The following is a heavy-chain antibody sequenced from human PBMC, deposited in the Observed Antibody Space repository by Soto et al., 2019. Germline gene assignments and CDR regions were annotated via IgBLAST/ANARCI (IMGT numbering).Heavy chain of an antibody. Sequence: ESLQISCKGSGYSFTSYWIGWVRQMPGKGLEWMGIIYPGDSDTRYSPSFQGQVTISADKSISTAYLQWSSLKASDTAMYYGGRHKWGYYHYYDYYGRDVWDQWTKVSVAS. CDR3: GRHKWGYYHYYDYYGRDV. CDR1: GYSFTSYW. D-gene: IGHD1-26*01. V-gene: IGHV5-51*01. CDR2: IYPGDSDT. J-gene: IGHJ6*02.